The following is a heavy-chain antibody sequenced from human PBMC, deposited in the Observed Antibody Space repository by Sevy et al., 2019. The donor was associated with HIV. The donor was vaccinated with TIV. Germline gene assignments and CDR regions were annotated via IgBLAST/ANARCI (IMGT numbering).Heavy chain of an antibody. CDR1: GGSISSYY. CDR3: ARRISCSPGLDWFDP. D-gene: IGHD2-15*01. J-gene: IGHJ5*02. CDR2: IYYSGST. Sequence: SETLSLTCTVSGGSISSYYWSWIRQPPGKGLEWIGYIYYSGSTNYNPSLKSRVTISVATSKNQFSLKLSSVTAADTAVYYCARRISCSPGLDWFDPWGQGTLVTVSS. V-gene: IGHV4-59*08.